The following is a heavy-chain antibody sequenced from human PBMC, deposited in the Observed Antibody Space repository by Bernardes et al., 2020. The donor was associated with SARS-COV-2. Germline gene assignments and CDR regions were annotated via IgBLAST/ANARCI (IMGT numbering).Heavy chain of an antibody. D-gene: IGHD3-10*01. CDR3: ATAPAMDRANWFDP. Sequence: ASVKVSCKVSGYTLTELSIHWVRQAPGKGLEWMGGFDPEDGETIYAQNFHGRVTMTEDTSTDTAYMELSSLRSEDTAVYYCATAPAMDRANWFDPWGQGNLVTVSA. J-gene: IGHJ5*02. CDR2: FDPEDGET. CDR1: GYTLTELS. V-gene: IGHV1-24*01.